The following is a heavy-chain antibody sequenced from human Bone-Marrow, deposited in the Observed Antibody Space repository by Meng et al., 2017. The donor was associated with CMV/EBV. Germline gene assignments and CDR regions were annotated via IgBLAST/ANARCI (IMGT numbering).Heavy chain of an antibody. CDR2: MNPNSGNT. CDR1: GYTFTNYD. CDR3: ARGPYTRHGAYDI. J-gene: IGHJ3*02. V-gene: IGHV1-8*01. Sequence: ASVKVSCKASGYTFTNYDINWVRQATGQGLEWMGWMNPNSGNTGYAQKFQGRVTMTRDTSISTAYMELSSLRSDDTAVYYCARGPYTRHGAYDIWGQKTIVVASS.